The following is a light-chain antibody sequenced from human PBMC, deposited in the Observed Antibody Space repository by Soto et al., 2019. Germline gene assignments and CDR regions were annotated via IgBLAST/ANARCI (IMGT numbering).Light chain of an antibody. CDR2: EST. CDR3: SSYTDDITVEV. CDR1: GSALVNYNL. J-gene: IGLJ1*01. Sequence: QSALTQPASVSGSPGQSITISCTGTGSALVNYNLVSWYQQPPGQAPRLVIYESTKRPSGVSYRFSGSKSGNTASLTLSGLQTEDEADHYCSSYTDDITVEVFGTGPKLTVL. V-gene: IGLV2-14*02.